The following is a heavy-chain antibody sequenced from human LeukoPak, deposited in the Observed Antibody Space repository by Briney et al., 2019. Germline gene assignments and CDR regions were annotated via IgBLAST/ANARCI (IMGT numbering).Heavy chain of an antibody. CDR1: GFTFNDYA. J-gene: IGHJ4*02. D-gene: IGHD3-10*01. V-gene: IGHV3-30-3*01. Sequence: LPGGSLRLSCAASGFTFNDYAMNWVRQAPGKGLEWVAVTSDDASNREYADSVRGRFTISRDNSKNTLYLQMNSLRVEDTAVYYCAADRSYYESRSHQGLNYWGQGTLVTVSS. CDR3: AADRSYYESRSHQGLNY. CDR2: TSDDASNR.